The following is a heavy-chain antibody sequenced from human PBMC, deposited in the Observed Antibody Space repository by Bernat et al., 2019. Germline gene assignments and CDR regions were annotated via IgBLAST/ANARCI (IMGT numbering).Heavy chain of an antibody. J-gene: IGHJ4*02. D-gene: IGHD5-12*01. Sequence: EVQLVESGGGLVKPGGSLRLSCAASGFTFSSYSMNWVRQAPGKGLEWVSSISSSSSYIYYADSVKGRFTISREHAKNSMSLQMNSLRAEDTAVYYCARAGYSGYDFPNSQGPPYYFDYWGQGTLVTVSS. CDR1: GFTFSSYS. V-gene: IGHV3-21*01. CDR3: ARAGYSGYDFPNSQGPPYYFDY. CDR2: ISSSSSYI.